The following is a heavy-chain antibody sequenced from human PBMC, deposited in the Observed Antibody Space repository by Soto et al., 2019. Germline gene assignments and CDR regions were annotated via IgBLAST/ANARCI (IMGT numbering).Heavy chain of an antibody. CDR3: ATSNWFYP. Sequence: PSETLSLTCTVSGGSSSSRGYYWGWIRQPPGKGLEWIGTIYYSGSTYYNPSLKSRVTTSVDTSKNQFSLKLSSVTAADTAVYYCATSNWFYPWGQGTLVTGSS. CDR2: IYYSGST. J-gene: IGHJ5*02. CDR1: GGSSSSRGYY. V-gene: IGHV4-39*01.